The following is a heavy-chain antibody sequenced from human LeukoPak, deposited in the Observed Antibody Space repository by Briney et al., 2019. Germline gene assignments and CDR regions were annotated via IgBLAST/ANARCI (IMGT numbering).Heavy chain of an antibody. D-gene: IGHD6-13*01. Sequence: PGGSLRLSCAASGFTFSGYWMSWVRQTPGKGLEWVANIKQDGSEKYYVDSVKGRFTISRDNAKNSLYLQMNSLRAEDTAVYYCARNREQLGISYYYYYMDVSGKGTTVTVSS. CDR1: GFTFSGYW. CDR3: ARNREQLGISYYYYYMDV. V-gene: IGHV3-7*01. J-gene: IGHJ6*03. CDR2: IKQDGSEK.